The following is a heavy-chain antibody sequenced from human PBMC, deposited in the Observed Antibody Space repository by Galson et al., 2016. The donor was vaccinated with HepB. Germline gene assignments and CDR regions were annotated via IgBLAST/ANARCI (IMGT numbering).Heavy chain of an antibody. CDR1: GFTFSSYW. J-gene: IGHJ6*02. CDR3: ARDLVEFCSGSSCQRGGMDV. V-gene: IGHV3-74*01. D-gene: IGHD2-15*01. Sequence: SLRLSCAASGFTFSSYWMHWVRQAPGKGLVSVSRINNDGSSINYVDYVKGRFTSSRDNAKNTLFLQMNSLRAEDTAVYYCARDLVEFCSGSSCQRGGMDVWGQGTTVTVSS. CDR2: INNDGSSI.